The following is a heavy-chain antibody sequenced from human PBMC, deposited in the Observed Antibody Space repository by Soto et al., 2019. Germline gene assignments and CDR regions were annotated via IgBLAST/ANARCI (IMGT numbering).Heavy chain of an antibody. CDR1: GGSISSVYYC. CDR3: ARGPSGDKVDY. J-gene: IGHJ4*02. D-gene: IGHD7-27*01. V-gene: IGHV4-30-4*01. Sequence: QVQLQESGPGLVKPSQTLSLTCTVSGGSISSVYYCWSWIRQSPDRGLEWIGHIYNGGSTYNNPSLTSLVTISVTPPKTQFSPQLSSVSDADTAVYYCARGPSGDKVDYWGQGILVTVSS. CDR2: IYNGGST.